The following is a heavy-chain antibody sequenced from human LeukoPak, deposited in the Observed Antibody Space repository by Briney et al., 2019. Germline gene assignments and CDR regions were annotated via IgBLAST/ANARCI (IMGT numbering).Heavy chain of an antibody. CDR1: GFTFSGYT. CDR2: ISSSSTSI. Sequence: GGSLRLSCAASGFTFSGYTMNWVRQAPGKGLGCVSYISSSSTSIYYADYVKGRFTISRDNAKNSLWLQMNSLRAEDTAVYYCARDRWTAMKDWGPGTLVTVSS. CDR3: ARDRWTAMKD. J-gene: IGHJ4*02. V-gene: IGHV3-48*01. D-gene: IGHD5-18*01.